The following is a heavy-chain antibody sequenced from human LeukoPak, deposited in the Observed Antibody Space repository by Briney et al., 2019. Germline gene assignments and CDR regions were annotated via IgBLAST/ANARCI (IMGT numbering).Heavy chain of an antibody. Sequence: GGSLRLSCAASGFTFSSYGMHWVRQAPGKGLEWVAFIRYDGSNKYYADSVKGRFTISRDNSKNTLYLQMNSLRAEDTAVYYCANWGQGVTYAFDYWGQGTLVTVSS. D-gene: IGHD2-21*02. CDR1: GFTFSSYG. CDR3: ANWGQGVTYAFDY. CDR2: IRYDGSNK. V-gene: IGHV3-30*02. J-gene: IGHJ4*02.